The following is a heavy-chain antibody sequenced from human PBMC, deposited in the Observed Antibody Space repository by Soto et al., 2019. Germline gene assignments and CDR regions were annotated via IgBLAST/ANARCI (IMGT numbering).Heavy chain of an antibody. CDR1: GGTFSTYG. D-gene: IGHD6-13*01. J-gene: IGHJ4*02. CDR2: IIPMFGTT. Sequence: AVKVSCKASGGTFSTYGIKWVRQAPGQGLEWMGGIIPMFGTTSYAQKFQGRVTMTRDTSTSTVYMELSSLRSEDTAVYYCAREIAADPFDYWGQGTLVTVSS. CDR3: AREIAADPFDY. V-gene: IGHV1-69*05.